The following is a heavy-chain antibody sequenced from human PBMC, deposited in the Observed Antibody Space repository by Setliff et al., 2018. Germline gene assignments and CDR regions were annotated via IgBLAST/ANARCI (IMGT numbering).Heavy chain of an antibody. Sequence: PGGSLRLSCAASGFTFSSYWMSWVRQAPGKGLEWVANIKQDGSEKYYVDSVKGRFTISRDNAKNSLYLQMNSLRAEDTAVYYCASSSGGNYEAYFDYWGQGTLVTVSS. CDR3: ASSSGGNYEAYFDY. V-gene: IGHV3-7*01. CDR2: IKQDGSEK. J-gene: IGHJ4*02. CDR1: GFTFSSYW. D-gene: IGHD2-15*01.